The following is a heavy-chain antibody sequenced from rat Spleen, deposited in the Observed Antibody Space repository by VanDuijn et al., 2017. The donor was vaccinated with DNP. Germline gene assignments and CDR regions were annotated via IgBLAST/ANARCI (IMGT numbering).Heavy chain of an antibody. D-gene: IGHD1-5*01. CDR1: GYSITSTY. V-gene: IGHV3-1*01. CDR2: ISYSGST. J-gene: IGHJ2*01. Sequence: EVQLQESGPGLVKPSQSLSLTCSVTGYSITSTYWGWIRKFPGNKLEWTGHISYSGSTTYNPSLKSRISITSDTSRNQFFLQLNSVTTEDTATYYCARWNIGTTTLDYWGQGVMVTVSS. CDR3: ARWNIGTTTLDY.